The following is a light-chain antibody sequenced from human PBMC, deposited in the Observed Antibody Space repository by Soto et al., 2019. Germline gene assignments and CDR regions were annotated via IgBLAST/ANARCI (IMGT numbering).Light chain of an antibody. CDR3: AAWDDSLSGYV. CDR1: SSNIGSNY. CDR2: KNN. V-gene: IGLV1-47*01. J-gene: IGLJ1*01. Sequence: QSVLTQPTSASGTPGQRVTISCSGSSSNIGSNYVYWYQQLPGTAPKLLIYKNNQQPSGVPYRCSGSKSGTSAFLAISGLRSEDEADYYCAAWDDSLSGYVFGTGTKLTVL.